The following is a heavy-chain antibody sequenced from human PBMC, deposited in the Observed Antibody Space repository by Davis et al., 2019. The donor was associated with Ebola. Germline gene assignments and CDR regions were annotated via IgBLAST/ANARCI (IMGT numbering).Heavy chain of an antibody. J-gene: IGHJ3*02. Sequence: SETLSLTCTVSGGSISSYYWSWIRQPPGKGLEWIGYIYYSGSTYYNPSLKSRVTISVDTSKNQFSLKLSSVTAADTAVYYCARDLAEDTYGRGYSYGDDAFDIWGQGTMVTVSS. CDR2: IYYSGST. CDR3: ARDLAEDTYGRGYSYGDDAFDI. D-gene: IGHD5-18*01. CDR1: GGSISSYY. V-gene: IGHV4-30-4*01.